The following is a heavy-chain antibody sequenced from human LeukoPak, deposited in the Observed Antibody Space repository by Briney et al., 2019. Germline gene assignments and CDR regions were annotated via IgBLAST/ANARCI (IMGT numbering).Heavy chain of an antibody. D-gene: IGHD1-26*01. V-gene: IGHV3-23*01. J-gene: IGHJ4*02. Sequence: GGSLRLSCAASGFTFSSSAMSWVRQAPGKGLEWVSGIGGSGAGTYYAVSVKGRFTISRDNSKNTLYLQMNSLRAEDTAVYYCAKGGKWDVTPFDYWGQGTLVTVSS. CDR2: IGGSGAGT. CDR1: GFTFSSSA. CDR3: AKGGKWDVTPFDY.